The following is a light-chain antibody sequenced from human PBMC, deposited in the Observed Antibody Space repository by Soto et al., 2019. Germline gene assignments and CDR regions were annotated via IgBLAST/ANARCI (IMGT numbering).Light chain of an antibody. Sequence: EIMLSHSPGTLSLSPGERVTLSCRASQSVSNNYLAWYQQKPGQAPRLLIYGASSRATGIPDRFSGSGSGTDFTLTISRLQPEDFAVYYCQQYGSSPRTFGQGTMLDIK. V-gene: IGKV3-20*01. CDR1: QSVSNNY. CDR3: QQYGSSPRT. CDR2: GAS. J-gene: IGKJ1*01.